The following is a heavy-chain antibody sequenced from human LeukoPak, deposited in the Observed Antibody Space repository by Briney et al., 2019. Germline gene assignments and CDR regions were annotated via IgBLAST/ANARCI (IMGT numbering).Heavy chain of an antibody. D-gene: IGHD3-10*01. J-gene: IGHJ3*02. CDR1: GFTFSSYG. CDR3: AKDYGI. V-gene: IGHV3-30*18. Sequence: GGSLRLSCAASGFTFSSYGMHWVRQAPGKGLEWVAVISYDGSNKYYADSVKGRFTISRDNSKNTLYLQMNSLRAEDTAVYFCAKDYGIWGQGTMVTVSS. CDR2: ISYDGSNK.